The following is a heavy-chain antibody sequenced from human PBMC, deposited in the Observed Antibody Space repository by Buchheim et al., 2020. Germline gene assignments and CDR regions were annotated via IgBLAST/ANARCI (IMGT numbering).Heavy chain of an antibody. Sequence: QVQLVESGGGVVQPGRSLRLSCAASGFTFSSYGIHWVRQAPGKGLEWVAVISYDGSNKYYADSVKGRFTISRDNSKNTLYLQMNSLRAEDTAVYYCAKDLSGSYDYWGQGTL. CDR1: GFTFSSYG. J-gene: IGHJ4*02. CDR3: AKDLSGSYDY. V-gene: IGHV3-30*18. CDR2: ISYDGSNK. D-gene: IGHD1-26*01.